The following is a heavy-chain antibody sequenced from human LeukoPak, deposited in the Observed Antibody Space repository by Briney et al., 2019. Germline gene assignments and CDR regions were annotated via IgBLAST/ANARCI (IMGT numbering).Heavy chain of an antibody. CDR2: INHGGST. J-gene: IGHJ6*03. Sequence: GSLRLSCAASGFTFSSYAMHWVRQSPGKGLEWIGEINHGGSTTYNPSLQSRVTMSVDTSTNQISLKMTSVTAADTAVYYCARRVQHYYYYYMDVWGKGTTVTISS. CDR3: ARRVQHYYYYYMDV. CDR1: GFTFSSYA. V-gene: IGHV4-34*01. D-gene: IGHD3-10*01.